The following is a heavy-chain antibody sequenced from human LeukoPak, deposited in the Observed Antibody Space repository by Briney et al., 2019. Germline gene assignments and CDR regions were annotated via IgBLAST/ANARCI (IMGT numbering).Heavy chain of an antibody. J-gene: IGHJ3*02. CDR1: GLSDRSSF. Sequence: GGSLRLSCAAWGLSDRSSFLRGLRPAPRKERAWVAVIYSIGSTFYADSVKGRFTISRDNSKNTLYLHMNSLRTEDRAVYYCARDRVYLGREDAFDIWGQGKMVTVSS. CDR2: IYSIGST. V-gene: IGHV3-53*01. CDR3: ARDRVYLGREDAFDI. D-gene: IGHD7-27*01.